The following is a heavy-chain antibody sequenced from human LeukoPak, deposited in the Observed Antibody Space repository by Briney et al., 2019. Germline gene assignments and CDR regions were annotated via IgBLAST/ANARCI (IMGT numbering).Heavy chain of an antibody. CDR3: ARDEVATISDY. CDR2: ISYDGSNK. J-gene: IGHJ4*02. D-gene: IGHD5-12*01. CDR1: GFTFDDYA. V-gene: IGHV3-30-3*01. Sequence: GGSLRLSCAASGFTFDDYAMHWVRQAPGKGLEWVAVISYDGSNKYYADSVKGRFTISRDDAKNSVYLQMNSLRAEDTAVYYCARDEVATISDYWGQGTLVTVSS.